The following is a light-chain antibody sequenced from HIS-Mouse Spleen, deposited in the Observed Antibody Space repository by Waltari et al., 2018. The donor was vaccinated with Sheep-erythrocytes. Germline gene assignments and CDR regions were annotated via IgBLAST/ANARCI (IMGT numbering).Light chain of an antibody. V-gene: IGLV3-27*01. CDR3: YSAADNNWV. CDR1: VLATKY. Sequence: SYELTQPSSMSVSPGQTARITCSGDVLATKYARWFQQKPGQAPVLVIYKDSERPSGIPERFSGSSSGTTVTLTISGAQVEDEADYYCYSAADNNWVFGGGTKLTVL. CDR2: KDS. J-gene: IGLJ3*02.